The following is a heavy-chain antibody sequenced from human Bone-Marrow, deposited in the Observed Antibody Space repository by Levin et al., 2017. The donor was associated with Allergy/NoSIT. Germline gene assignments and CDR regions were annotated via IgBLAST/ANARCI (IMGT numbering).Heavy chain of an antibody. D-gene: IGHD1-14*01. J-gene: IGHJ6*02. V-gene: IGHV3-33*03. CDR1: GFSLSNYG. CDR3: ARSAGIDGDHDYYGMDV. CDR2: IWYDGIKQ. Sequence: PGESLKISCAASGFSLSNYGMDWVRQPPGKGLEWVAVIWYDGIKQDYVDSVKGRFIMSRDNSKNTMYMEMNSLTVEDTGIYYCARSAGIDGDHDYYGMDVWGQGTTVIVSS.